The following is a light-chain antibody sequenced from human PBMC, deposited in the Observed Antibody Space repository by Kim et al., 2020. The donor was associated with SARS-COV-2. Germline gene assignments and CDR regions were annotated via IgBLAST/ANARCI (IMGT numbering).Light chain of an antibody. CDR1: QGISSW. Sequence: ASVGDRVTITCRASQGISSWLDWYQQKPGKAPKLLIYAASSLQSGVPSRFSGSGFGTDFTLTISSLQPEDFATYYCQQANSFPLTFGGGTKVDIK. J-gene: IGKJ4*01. CDR2: AAS. V-gene: IGKV1-12*01. CDR3: QQANSFPLT.